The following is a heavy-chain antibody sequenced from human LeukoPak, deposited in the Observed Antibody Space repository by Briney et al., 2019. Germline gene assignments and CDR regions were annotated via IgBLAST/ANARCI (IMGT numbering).Heavy chain of an antibody. CDR3: ARDLGYCSSTSCYDWFDP. D-gene: IGHD2-2*01. CDR2: IYYSGST. Sequence: SETLSLTCTVSGDSINSHYCNWIRQPPGKGLEWIGYIYYSGSTNYNPSLKSRVTISVDTSKNQFSLKLSSVTAADTAVYYCARDLGYCSSTSCYDWFDPWGQGTLVTVSS. CDR1: GDSINSHY. J-gene: IGHJ5*02. V-gene: IGHV4-59*11.